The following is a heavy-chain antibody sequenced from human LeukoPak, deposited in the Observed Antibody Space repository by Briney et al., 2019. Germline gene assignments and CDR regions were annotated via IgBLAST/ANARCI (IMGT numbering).Heavy chain of an antibody. V-gene: IGHV1-18*01. Sequence: ASVKVSCKASGYTFTSYGISWVRQAPGQGLEWMGWISAYNGNTNYAQKLQGRVTMTTGTSTSTAYMELRSLRSDDTAVYYCAREERITGTLYYYYGMDVWGQGTTVTVSS. CDR1: GYTFTSYG. J-gene: IGHJ6*02. CDR2: ISAYNGNT. CDR3: AREERITGTLYYYYGMDV. D-gene: IGHD1-20*01.